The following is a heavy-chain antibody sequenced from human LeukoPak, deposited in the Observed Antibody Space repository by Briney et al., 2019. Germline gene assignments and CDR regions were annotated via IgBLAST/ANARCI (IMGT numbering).Heavy chain of an antibody. J-gene: IGHJ4*02. V-gene: IGHV4-4*07. D-gene: IGHD5/OR15-5a*01. Sequence: SETLSLTCTVSGGSISSYLWSWLRQSAGKRLEWLGRIHTSETTTYSPSLQSRLTMSVDTSKSQVSLRLTSVTAADTAVYYCATEQVSASAWGFDYWGQGSLVTVSS. CDR2: IHTSETT. CDR3: ATEQVSASAWGFDY. CDR1: GGSISSYL.